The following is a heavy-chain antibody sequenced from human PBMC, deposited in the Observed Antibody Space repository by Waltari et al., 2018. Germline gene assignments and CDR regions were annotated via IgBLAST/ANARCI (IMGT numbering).Heavy chain of an antibody. CDR1: GFTFDDYA. Sequence: EVQLVESGGGLVQPGRSLRLSCAASGFTFDDYAMHWVRQAPGKGLEWVSGISWERGSIGNEYSVKGRFTISRDKAKNSRYLQMNSLRAEDTAVYYCARDVGNVGVNYWGQGTLVTVSS. D-gene: IGHD3-10*01. V-gene: IGHV3-9*01. CDR3: ARDVGNVGVNY. J-gene: IGHJ4*02. CDR2: ISWERGSI.